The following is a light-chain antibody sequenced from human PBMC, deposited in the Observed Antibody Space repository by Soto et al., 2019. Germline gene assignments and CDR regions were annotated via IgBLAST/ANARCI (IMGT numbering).Light chain of an antibody. V-gene: IGKV3-20*01. CDR2: GTS. CDR1: QTVNGNY. Sequence: ETVLTQSPGTLSLSPGERATLSCRASQTVNGNYLGWYQQKPGQAPRLLIYGTSSRATDIPDRFSGSGSGTDFTLTISRLEPEDFAVYYCQQCATLPGTFGQGTRVEVK. J-gene: IGKJ1*01. CDR3: QQCATLPGT.